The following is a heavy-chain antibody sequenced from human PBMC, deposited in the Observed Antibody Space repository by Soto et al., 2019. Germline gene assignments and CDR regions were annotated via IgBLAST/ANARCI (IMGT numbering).Heavy chain of an antibody. CDR1: GGSISSYY. J-gene: IGHJ6*03. CDR3: ARVYCSGGSCYGDYYYMDV. Sequence: SETLSLTCTVSGGSISSYYWSWIRQPPGKGLEWIGYIYYSGSTNYNPSLKSRVTISVDTSKNQFSLKLSSVTAADTAVYYCARVYCSGGSCYGDYYYMDVWGKGTTVTVSS. V-gene: IGHV4-59*01. CDR2: IYYSGST. D-gene: IGHD2-15*01.